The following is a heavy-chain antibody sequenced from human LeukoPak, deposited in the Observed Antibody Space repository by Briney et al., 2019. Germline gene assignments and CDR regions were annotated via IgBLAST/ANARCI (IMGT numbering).Heavy chain of an antibody. Sequence: GGSLRLSCAASGFTFSRHWLHLVRQVHGKGPVWVSSISPDGGTTNYADSVKGRFTISRDNAKNTLYLQMNSLRGEDTAVYYCARDSSAGGGNTFDYWGQGTLVTVSS. CDR3: ARDSSAGGGNTFDY. CDR2: ISPDGGTT. V-gene: IGHV3-74*01. J-gene: IGHJ4*02. D-gene: IGHD3-16*01. CDR1: GFTFSRHW.